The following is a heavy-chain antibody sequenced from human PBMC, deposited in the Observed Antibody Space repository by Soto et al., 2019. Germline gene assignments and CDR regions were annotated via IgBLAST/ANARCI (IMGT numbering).Heavy chain of an antibody. CDR2: TYDRSKWYH. D-gene: IGHD2-2*01. Sequence: SQTLSLTRAISGASLSSGTVVCNWSRLSPSRGLEWRGSTYDRSKWYHDYVVFVHSRISIKPDTSKNHKSLQLNSVTPEATAGYYCARGIYATRVGTAFEIWGQGTQVTVSS. CDR3: ARGIYATRVGTAFEI. CDR1: GASLSSGTVV. J-gene: IGHJ3*02. V-gene: IGHV6-1*01.